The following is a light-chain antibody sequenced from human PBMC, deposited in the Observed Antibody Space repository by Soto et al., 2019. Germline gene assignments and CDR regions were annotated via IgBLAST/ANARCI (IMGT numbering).Light chain of an antibody. J-gene: IGKJ4*01. CDR3: QQSYSTPR. CDR2: AAS. CDR1: QSISSY. V-gene: IGKV1-39*01. Sequence: DIQMTQSPSSLSASVGDRVTITCRASQSISSYLNWYQQKPGKAPKLLIYAASSLQSGVPSRFSGSGSGTDFTLTISSLQPEDFATYYCQQSYSTPRFGGGTKLDIK.